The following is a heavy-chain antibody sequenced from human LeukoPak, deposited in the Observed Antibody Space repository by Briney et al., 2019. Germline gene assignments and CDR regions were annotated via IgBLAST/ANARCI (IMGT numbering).Heavy chain of an antibody. V-gene: IGHV4-31*03. CDR3: ARAPQAIQLPDY. D-gene: IGHD5-18*01. Sequence: SQTLSLTCTASGGSISSGGYSWSWIRQHPGKGLEWIGYIYYSGSTYYNPSLKSRVTISVDTSKNQFSLKLSSVTAADTAVYYCARAPQAIQLPDYWGQGTLVTVSS. CDR1: GGSISSGGYS. J-gene: IGHJ4*02. CDR2: IYYSGST.